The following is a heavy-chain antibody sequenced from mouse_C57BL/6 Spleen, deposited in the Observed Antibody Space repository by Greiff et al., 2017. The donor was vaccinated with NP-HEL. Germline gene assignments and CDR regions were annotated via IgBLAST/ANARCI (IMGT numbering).Heavy chain of an antibody. CDR3: ARRRDGKHFDV. V-gene: IGHV1-47*01. CDR1: GYTFTTYP. Sequence: QVHVKQSGAELVKPGASVKMSCKASGYTFTTYPIEWMKQNHGKSLEWIGNFHPYNDDTKYNEKFKGKATLTVEKSSSTVYLELSRLTSEDSAVYYCARRRDGKHFDVWGTGTTVTVSS. D-gene: IGHD2-1*01. J-gene: IGHJ1*03. CDR2: FHPYNDDT.